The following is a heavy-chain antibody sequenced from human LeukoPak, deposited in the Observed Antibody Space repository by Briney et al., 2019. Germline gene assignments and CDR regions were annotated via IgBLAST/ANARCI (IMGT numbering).Heavy chain of an antibody. V-gene: IGHV1-2*02. Sequence: ASVKVSCKASGYTFTGYYMHWVRQAPGQGLEWMGWINPNSGGTNYAQKFQGRVTMTRDTSISTAYMELSSLRSEDTAVYYCATTVVPAAIGGYYYGMDVWGHGTTVTVSS. CDR3: ATTVVPAAIGGYYYGMDV. J-gene: IGHJ6*02. CDR2: INPNSGGT. D-gene: IGHD2-2*01. CDR1: GYTFTGYY.